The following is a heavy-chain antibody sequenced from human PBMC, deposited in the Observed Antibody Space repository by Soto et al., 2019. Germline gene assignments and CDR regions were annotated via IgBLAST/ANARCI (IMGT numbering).Heavy chain of an antibody. V-gene: IGHV1-69*12. CDR2: IIPMFGTA. Sequence: QVQLVQPGAEVKKPESSVKVSCKAPGGTFSTYAISWVRQAPGQGLEWMGGIIPMFGTANYAQRFQDRVTITADESTSTVYMELSSLRSEDTAVYFCASGIQLWLRRINNGYSGWGQGTLVTVSS. J-gene: IGHJ4*02. D-gene: IGHD5-18*01. CDR1: GGTFSTYA. CDR3: ASGIQLWLRRINNGYSG.